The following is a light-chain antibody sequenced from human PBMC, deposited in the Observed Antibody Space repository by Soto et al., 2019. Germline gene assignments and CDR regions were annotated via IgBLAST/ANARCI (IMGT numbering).Light chain of an antibody. J-gene: IGLJ2*01. CDR2: DNS. CDR3: GTWDSGLSVVV. CDR1: YSNIGSNF. Sequence: QSVLTQSSSVSAAAGQKVSISCSGSYSNIGSNFVSWYQHFPGSAPKLVIYDNSQRPSGIPDRFSGSKSGSSATLGITGLQTGDEADYYCGTWDSGLSVVVFGGGTKLTVL. V-gene: IGLV1-51*01.